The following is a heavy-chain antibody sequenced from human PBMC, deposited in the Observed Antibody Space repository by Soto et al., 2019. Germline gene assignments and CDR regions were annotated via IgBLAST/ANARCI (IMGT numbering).Heavy chain of an antibody. V-gene: IGHV1-3*01. J-gene: IGHJ5*02. CDR3: VRRHVSATGIDWFDP. Sequence: ASVKVCCKASGYTFTSYGIHWVRQAPGQRLEWMGWINAANGDTKYSPKFQGRVTITRDTSASTAYMELSSLRSEDTAVYYCVRRHVSATGIDWFDPWGQGTLVTV. CDR1: GYTFTSYG. CDR2: INAANGDT. D-gene: IGHD6-13*01.